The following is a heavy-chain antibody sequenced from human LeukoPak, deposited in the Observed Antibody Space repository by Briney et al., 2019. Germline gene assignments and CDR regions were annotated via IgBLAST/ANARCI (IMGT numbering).Heavy chain of an antibody. CDR3: ARDGNYYDSSLSGFDY. J-gene: IGHJ4*02. CDR1: GYTFTSYG. V-gene: IGHV1-18*01. Sequence: ASVKVSCKASGYTFTSYGISWVRQAPGQGLEWMGWISAYNGNTNYAQKLQGRVTMTTDTSTSTAYMELRSLRSDDTAVYYCARDGNYYDSSLSGFDYWGQGTLVTVSS. D-gene: IGHD3-22*01. CDR2: ISAYNGNT.